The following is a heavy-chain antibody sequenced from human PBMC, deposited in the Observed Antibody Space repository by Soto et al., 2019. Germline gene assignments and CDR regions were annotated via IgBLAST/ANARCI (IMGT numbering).Heavy chain of an antibody. CDR2: INSDGSRT. J-gene: IGHJ6*02. D-gene: IGHD2-2*01. CDR1: GFNFSRFW. CDR3: ARDLSSCSSARCYSFYYGMDL. Sequence: GGSLRLSCTASGFNFSRFWTHWVRQVPGRGLVWVSHINSDGSRTSYADSVKGRFIISRDNAKNTLYLQMNSLRAEDTAVYYCARDLSSCSSARCYSFYYGMDLWGQGTTVTVSS. V-gene: IGHV3-74*01.